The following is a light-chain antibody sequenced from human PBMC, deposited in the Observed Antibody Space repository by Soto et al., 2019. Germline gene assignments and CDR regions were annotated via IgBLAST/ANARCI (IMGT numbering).Light chain of an antibody. J-gene: IGKJ4*01. V-gene: IGKV3-15*01. CDR2: GAF. Sequence: EIVMTQSPATLSVSPGESATLSCRASQSVSANLAWYQQRPGQAPRLLIYGAFTRATGIPGRISGSGSGTEFTLTISSLEPEDFAVYYCQQRSNWPPLTFGGGTKVEIK. CDR1: QSVSAN. CDR3: QQRSNWPPLT.